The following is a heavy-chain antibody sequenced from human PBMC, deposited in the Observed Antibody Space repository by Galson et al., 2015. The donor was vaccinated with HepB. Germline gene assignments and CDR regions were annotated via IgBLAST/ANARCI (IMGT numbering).Heavy chain of an antibody. CDR3: ARHRGFSFAYIDY. V-gene: IGHV4-39*01. CDR1: GGSISSGDNY. J-gene: IGHJ4*02. D-gene: IGHD5-18*01. Sequence: ETLSLTCTVSGGSISSGDNYWGWLRQPPGKGLEWIGSGSHTGTTYYNPSLKSRVAISVDTSKSHFSLNLRSVSASDTAVYYCARHRGFSFAYIDYWGQGILVIVSS. CDR2: GSHTGTT.